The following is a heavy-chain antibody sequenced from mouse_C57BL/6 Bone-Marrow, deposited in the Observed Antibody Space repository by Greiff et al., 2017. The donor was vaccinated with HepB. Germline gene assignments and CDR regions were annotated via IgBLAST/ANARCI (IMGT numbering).Heavy chain of an antibody. CDR3: AGEGAFIRDY. D-gene: IGHD1-1*01. Sequence: VQLQQSGPVLVKPGASVKMSCKASGYTFTDYYMNWVKQSHGKSLEWIGVINPYNGDTSYNQKFKGKATLTVDKSSTTAYMELNSLTSEDSAVYYCAGEGAFIRDYWGQGTTLTVSS. CDR2: INPYNGDT. CDR1: GYTFTDYY. V-gene: IGHV1-19*01. J-gene: IGHJ2*01.